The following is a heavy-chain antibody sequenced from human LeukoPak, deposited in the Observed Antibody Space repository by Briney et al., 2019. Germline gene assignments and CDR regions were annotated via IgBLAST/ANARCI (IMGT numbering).Heavy chain of an antibody. CDR3: ARLYCGCDCYYDY. CDR1: GFTVSSNY. Sequence: GGSLRLSCAASGFTVSSNYMSWVRQAPGKGLEWVSVIYSGGSTYYADSVKGRFTISRHNSKNTLYLQMNSLRAEDTAVYYCARLYCGCDCYYDYWGQGTLVTVSS. D-gene: IGHD2-21*02. V-gene: IGHV3-53*04. J-gene: IGHJ4*02. CDR2: IYSGGST.